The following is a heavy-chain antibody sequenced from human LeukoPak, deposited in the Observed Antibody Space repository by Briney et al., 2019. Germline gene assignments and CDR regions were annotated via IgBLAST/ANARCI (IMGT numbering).Heavy chain of an antibody. CDR1: GFTFSSYA. Sequence: GGSLRLSCAASGFTFSSYAMHWVRQAPGKGPEWVAVISYDGSNKYYADSVKGRFTISRDNSKNTLYLQMNSLRAEDTAVYYCARDRRDYVWGSYPPGDYWGQGTLVTVSS. CDR2: ISYDGSNK. D-gene: IGHD3-16*02. V-gene: IGHV3-30-3*01. J-gene: IGHJ4*02. CDR3: ARDRRDYVWGSYPPGDY.